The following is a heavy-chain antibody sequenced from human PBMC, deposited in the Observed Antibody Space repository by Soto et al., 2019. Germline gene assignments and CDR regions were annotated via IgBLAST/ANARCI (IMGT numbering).Heavy chain of an antibody. J-gene: IGHJ4*02. Sequence: SETLSLTCTVSGGSISSYYWSWIRQPPGKGLEWIGYIYYSGSTNYNPSLKSQVTISVDTSKNQFSLKLSSVAASDADVYDGGRGVDGDAVDYWGQGTLVTVSS. CDR3: GRGVDGDAVDY. D-gene: IGHD4-17*01. CDR1: GGSISSYY. CDR2: IYYSGST. V-gene: IGHV4-59*01.